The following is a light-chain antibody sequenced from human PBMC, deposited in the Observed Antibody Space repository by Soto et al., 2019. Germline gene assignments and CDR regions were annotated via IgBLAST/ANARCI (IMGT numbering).Light chain of an antibody. Sequence: QSVLTQPASVSGSPGQSITLSCTGTSSDVGSYNLVSWYQQHPGKAPKLMISEGGKRPSGVSNRFSGSKSGNTASLTISGLQAEDEADYSCCSFAGGSTYVFGTGTKLTVL. J-gene: IGLJ1*01. CDR1: SSDVGSYNL. CDR3: CSFAGGSTYV. V-gene: IGLV2-23*01. CDR2: EGG.